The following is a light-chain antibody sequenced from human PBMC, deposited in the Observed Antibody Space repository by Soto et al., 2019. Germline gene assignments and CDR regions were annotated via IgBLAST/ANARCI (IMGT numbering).Light chain of an antibody. CDR2: ENN. CDR1: SSNIGNNY. J-gene: IGLJ1*01. V-gene: IGLV1-51*02. Sequence: QSVLTQPPSVSAAPGQKVTISCSGSSSNIGNNYVSWYQQLPGTAPKLLIYENNKRPSGIPDRFSGSKSGTSATLGITGLQTGDEADYYCGTWDSSLSALHDFGPGTKVNV. CDR3: GTWDSSLSALHD.